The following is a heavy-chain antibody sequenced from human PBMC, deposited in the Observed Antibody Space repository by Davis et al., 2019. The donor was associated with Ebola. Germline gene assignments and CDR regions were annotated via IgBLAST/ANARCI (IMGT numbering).Heavy chain of an antibody. D-gene: IGHD4-11*01. V-gene: IGHV3-33*08. Sequence: GESLKISCAASGFTFSSYAMSWVRQAPGKGLEWVAVIWYDGSNKYYADSVKGRFTISRDNSKNTLYLQMNSLRAEDTAVYYCARDEDYRGYYYGMDVWGQGTTVTVSS. CDR2: IWYDGSNK. CDR1: GFTFSSYA. J-gene: IGHJ6*02. CDR3: ARDEDYRGYYYGMDV.